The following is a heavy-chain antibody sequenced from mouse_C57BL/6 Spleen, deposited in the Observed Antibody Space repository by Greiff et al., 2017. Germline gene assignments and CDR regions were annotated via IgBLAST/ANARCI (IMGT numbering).Heavy chain of an antibody. CDR2: IDPETGGT. D-gene: IGHD3-3*01. V-gene: IGHV1-15*01. Sequence: VQLQQSGAELVRPGASVTLSCKASGYTFTDYEMHWVKQTPVHGLEWIGAIDPETGGTAYNQKFKGKAILTADKSSSTAYMELRSLTSEDSAVYYCTRGGPRGYFDVWGTGTTVTVSS. CDR3: TRGGPRGYFDV. J-gene: IGHJ1*03. CDR1: GYTFTDYE.